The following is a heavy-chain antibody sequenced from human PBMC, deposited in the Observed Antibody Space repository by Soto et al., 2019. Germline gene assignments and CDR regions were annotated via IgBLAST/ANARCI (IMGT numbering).Heavy chain of an antibody. D-gene: IGHD6-19*01. V-gene: IGHV4-59*08. CDR3: ARHGSDSGWFFFDP. CDR1: GGAIGGYY. CDR2: VSYSGST. J-gene: IGHJ5*02. Sequence: PSETLSLTCSLSGGAIGGYYWSWIRQPPGKALEWIGYVSYSGSTDYHSSLKSRFSISIETSKNQLSLKMIALTAADTAVYYFARHGSDSGWFFFDPWGQGALVTVSS.